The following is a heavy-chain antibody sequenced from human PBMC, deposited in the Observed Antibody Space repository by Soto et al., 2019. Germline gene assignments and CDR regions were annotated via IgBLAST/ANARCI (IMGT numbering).Heavy chain of an antibody. D-gene: IGHD5-18*01. CDR2: ISYDGRNK. J-gene: IGHJ4*02. V-gene: IGHV3-30*18. CDR3: AKEKATRGYSFLVDY. CDR1: GVTFSSYG. Sequence: VQLVESGGGLVQPGGSLRLSCAASGVTFSSYGMHWVRQAPGKGLDWVAVISYDGRNKYYADSVKGRFTISRDDSKNTLYLQMDSLRAEDTARYYCAKEKATRGYSFLVDYWGQGTLVTVSS.